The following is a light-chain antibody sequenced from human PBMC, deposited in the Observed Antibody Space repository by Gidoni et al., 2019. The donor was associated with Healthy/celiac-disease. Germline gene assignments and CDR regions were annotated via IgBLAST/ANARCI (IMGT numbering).Light chain of an antibody. J-gene: IGKJ5*01. Sequence: EIVVTQAPATLSVSPGERATLSCRASQSVRSNLAWYLQKPGQAPRLLIYGAATRATGIPARVSGSGAGTEFTLTISSLQSEDFAVYYCQQYNNWPPITFGQGTRLEIK. CDR1: QSVRSN. CDR2: GAA. CDR3: QQYNNWPPIT. V-gene: IGKV3-15*01.